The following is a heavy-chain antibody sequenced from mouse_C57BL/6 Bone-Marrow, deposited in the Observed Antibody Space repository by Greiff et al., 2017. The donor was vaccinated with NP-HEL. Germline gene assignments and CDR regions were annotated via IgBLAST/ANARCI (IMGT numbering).Heavy chain of an antibody. D-gene: IGHD2-4*01. Sequence: VQLQQSGPELVKPGASVKISCKASGYAFSSSWMNWVKQRPGKGLEWIGRIYPGDGDTNYNGKFKGKATLTADKSSSTAYMQLSSLTSEDSAVYFCARMDYDYLAWFAYWGQGTLVTVSA. CDR2: IYPGDGDT. J-gene: IGHJ3*01. CDR3: ARMDYDYLAWFAY. V-gene: IGHV1-82*01. CDR1: GYAFSSSW.